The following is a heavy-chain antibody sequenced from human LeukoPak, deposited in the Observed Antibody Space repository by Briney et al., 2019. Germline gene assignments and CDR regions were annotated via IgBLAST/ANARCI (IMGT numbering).Heavy chain of an antibody. CDR3: ARDGPLGSSSSNLDWFDP. CDR2: TSAYNGNT. D-gene: IGHD6-13*01. V-gene: IGHV1-18*01. J-gene: IGHJ5*02. Sequence: ASVKVSCKASVYTFTSYGISWVRQAPGQGRECMGWTSAYNGNTNYAQKLQGRVTMTTDTSTSTAYMELRSLRSDDTAVYYCARDGPLGSSSSNLDWFDPWGQGTLVTVSS. CDR1: VYTFTSYG.